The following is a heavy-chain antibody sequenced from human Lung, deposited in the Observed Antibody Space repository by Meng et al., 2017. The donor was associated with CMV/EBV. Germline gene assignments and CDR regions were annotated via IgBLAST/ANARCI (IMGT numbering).Heavy chain of an antibody. CDR1: GGTFRSYA. Sequence: SVKVSCKASGGTFRSYAISWVRQAPGLGLEWMGGFIPVFGTANYAQKFQGRVTITTDESTSTAYMELSSLRSEDTAIYYCARGLTIAVAGTKFGSWGQGXLVTVSS. J-gene: IGHJ4*02. V-gene: IGHV1-69*05. CDR3: ARGLTIAVAGTKFGS. CDR2: FIPVFGTA. D-gene: IGHD6-13*01.